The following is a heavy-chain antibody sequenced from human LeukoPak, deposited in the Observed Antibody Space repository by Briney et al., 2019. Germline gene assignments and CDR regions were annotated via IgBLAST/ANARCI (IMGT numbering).Heavy chain of an antibody. CDR1: GFTFSNYE. CDR3: ARESADYGGKWGDY. V-gene: IGHV3-48*03. J-gene: IGHJ4*02. D-gene: IGHD4-23*01. Sequence: PGGSLRLSCAASGFTFSNYEMNWVRQAPGKGLEWVSYISRSGDTICYADSVKGRFSISRDNTKNSLYLQMNSLRADDTAVYYCARESADYGGKWGDYWGQGTLVTVSS. CDR2: ISRSGDTI.